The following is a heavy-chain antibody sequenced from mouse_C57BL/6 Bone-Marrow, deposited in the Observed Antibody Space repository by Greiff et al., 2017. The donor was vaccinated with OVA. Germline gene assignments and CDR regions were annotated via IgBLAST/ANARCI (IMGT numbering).Heavy chain of an antibody. V-gene: IGHV5-12*01. CDR1: GFTFSDYY. D-gene: IGHD1-1*01. Sequence: EVKLMESGGGLVQPGGSLKLSCAASGFTFSDYYMYWVRQTPEKRLEWVAYISNGGGSTYYPDTVKGRFTISRDNAKNTLYLQMSRLKSEGTAMYYCARQVYYYGSSLYYYAMDYWGQGTSVTVSS. CDR2: ISNGGGST. J-gene: IGHJ4*01. CDR3: ARQVYYYGSSLYYYAMDY.